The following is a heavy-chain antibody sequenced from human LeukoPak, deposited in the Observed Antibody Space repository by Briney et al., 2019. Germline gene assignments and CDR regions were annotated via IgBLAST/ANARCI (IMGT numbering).Heavy chain of an antibody. CDR3: ARENRAYYDSSGYYSFDY. D-gene: IGHD3-22*01. V-gene: IGHV1-69*13. CDR1: GGTFSSYA. CDR2: IIPIFGTA. J-gene: IGHJ4*02. Sequence: GALVKVSCKASGGTFSSYAISWVRQAPGQGLEWMGGIIPIFGTANYAQKFQGRVTITADESTSTAYMELSSLRSEDTAVYYCARENRAYYDSSGYYSFDYWGQGTLVTVSS.